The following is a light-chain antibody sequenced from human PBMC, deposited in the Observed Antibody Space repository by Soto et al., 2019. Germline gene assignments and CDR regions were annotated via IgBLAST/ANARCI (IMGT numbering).Light chain of an antibody. CDR3: VTWDDSLNGRV. CDR2: TDN. J-gene: IGLJ3*02. V-gene: IGLV1-44*01. Sequence: QSVLTQPPSASGTPGPTVTISCSGDSSNIGSNVVNWYQQFPGTAPKLLIYTDNLRPSGVTDRFSGSKSGTSASLAISGLQSEDEADYYCVTWDDSLNGRVFGGGTKLTVL. CDR1: SSNIGSNV.